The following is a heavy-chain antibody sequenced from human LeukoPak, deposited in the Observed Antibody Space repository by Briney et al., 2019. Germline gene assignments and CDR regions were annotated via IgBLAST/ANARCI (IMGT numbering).Heavy chain of an antibody. D-gene: IGHD6-13*01. CDR2: IKEDGSEK. Sequence: QPGGSLSLSCAASGFTFSNYWMSWVRQAPGKGLEWVANIKEDGSEKYYVDSVKGRFTISRDNARNLLYLQMNSLRAEDTAVYYCASGRQLGYWGQGTLVTVSS. V-gene: IGHV3-7*01. J-gene: IGHJ4*02. CDR3: ASGRQLGY. CDR1: GFTFSNYW.